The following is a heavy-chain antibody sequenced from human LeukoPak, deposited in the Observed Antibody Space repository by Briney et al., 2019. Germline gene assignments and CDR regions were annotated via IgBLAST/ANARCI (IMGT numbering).Heavy chain of an antibody. Sequence: ASVKVSCKASGYTFTGYYIYWVRQAPGQGLEWMGWISPNSGGTNYAQKFQGRVTMTRDTSISTAYMELSRLRSDDTAVYYCAPTAGTTSYFDYWGQGTLVTVSS. D-gene: IGHD4-23*01. V-gene: IGHV1-2*02. CDR2: ISPNSGGT. J-gene: IGHJ4*02. CDR3: APTAGTTSYFDY. CDR1: GYTFTGYY.